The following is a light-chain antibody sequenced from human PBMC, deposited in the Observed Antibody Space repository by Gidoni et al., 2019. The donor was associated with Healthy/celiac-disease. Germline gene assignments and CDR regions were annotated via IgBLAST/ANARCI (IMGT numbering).Light chain of an antibody. J-gene: IGLJ3*02. CDR3: CSYAGSSTWM. V-gene: IGLV2-23*01. Sequence: HSVLTQPASVSGSPGQSTTISCTGTSSDVGSYNVGSRYQQHPGKAPKLMIYEGSKRPSWVSNRFSGSKSGNTASLTISGLQAENEAGYYCCSYAGSSTWMFGGGTKLTGL. CDR2: EGS. CDR1: SSDVGSYNV.